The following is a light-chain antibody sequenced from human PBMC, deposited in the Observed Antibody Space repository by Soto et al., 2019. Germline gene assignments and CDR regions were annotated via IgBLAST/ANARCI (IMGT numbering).Light chain of an antibody. CDR3: QQYSSYWT. CDR1: QSISRW. J-gene: IGKJ1*01. CDR2: DAT. V-gene: IGKV1-5*01. Sequence: DSPITHTPSTRSASVEDIDISTCRASQSISRWLAWYQQKPVKAPKLLIHDATSLESGVPSRFSGSGSGTEFTLTISTLQPDDSATYYCQQYSSYWTFAQGT.